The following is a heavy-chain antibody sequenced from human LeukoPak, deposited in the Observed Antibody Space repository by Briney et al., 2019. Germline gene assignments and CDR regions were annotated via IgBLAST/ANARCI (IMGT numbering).Heavy chain of an antibody. CDR1: GGSISSYY. CDR3: ARVGETIFPVYYYYMDV. CDR2: IYYSGST. D-gene: IGHD3-3*01. J-gene: IGHJ6*03. Sequence: SETLSLTCTVSGGSISSYYWSWIRQPPGKGLEWIGYIYYSGSTNYNPSLKSRVTISVDTSKNQFSLKLSSVTAADTAVYYCARVGETIFPVYYYYMDVWGKGTTVTVSS. V-gene: IGHV4-59*01.